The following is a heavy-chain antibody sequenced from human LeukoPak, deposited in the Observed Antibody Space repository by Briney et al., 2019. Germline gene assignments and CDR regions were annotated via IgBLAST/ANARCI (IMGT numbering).Heavy chain of an antibody. CDR3: TRLHYYDSSGQGDV. J-gene: IGHJ6*04. Sequence: GGSLRLSCAASGFTFSGSAMHWVRQASGKGLEWVGRIRSKANSYATAYAASVKGRFTISRDDSKNTAYLQMNSLKTEDTAVYYCTRLHYYDSSGQGDVWGKGTTVTVSS. CDR2: IRSKANSYAT. V-gene: IGHV3-73*01. CDR1: GFTFSGSA. D-gene: IGHD3-22*01.